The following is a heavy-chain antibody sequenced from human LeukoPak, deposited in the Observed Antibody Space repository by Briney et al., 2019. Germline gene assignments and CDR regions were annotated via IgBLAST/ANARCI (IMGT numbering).Heavy chain of an antibody. D-gene: IGHD3-22*01. V-gene: IGHV3-72*01. CDR3: ARRGRDSDGYAHGYDF. Sequence: GGSLRLSCAASGFTFSDHYIDWVRQAPGKELEWVARNRNKANNYTPEYAASVKGRFTISRDDSKNSLYLQMNSLKTEDTAVYYCARRGRDSDGYAHGYDFWGQGTLVTVSS. CDR1: GFTFSDHY. CDR2: NRNKANNYTP. J-gene: IGHJ4*02.